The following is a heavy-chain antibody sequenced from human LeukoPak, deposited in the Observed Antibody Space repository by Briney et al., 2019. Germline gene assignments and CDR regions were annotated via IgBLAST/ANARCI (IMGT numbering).Heavy chain of an antibody. D-gene: IGHD5-12*01. V-gene: IGHV1-2*02. CDR2: VNPNSGGT. CDR1: GYTFTGYY. CDR3: AREGVATIDTNWFDP. Sequence: AASVKVSCKASGYTFTGYYMHWVRQAPGQGLEWMGWVNPNSGGTNYAQKFQGRVTMTRDTSISTAYMELSRLRSDDTAVYYCAREGVATIDTNWFDPWGQGTLVTVSS. J-gene: IGHJ5*02.